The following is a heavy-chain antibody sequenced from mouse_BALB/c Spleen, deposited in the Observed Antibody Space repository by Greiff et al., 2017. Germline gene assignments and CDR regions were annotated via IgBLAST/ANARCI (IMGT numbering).Heavy chain of an antibody. CDR3: ARGATAYFDY. J-gene: IGHJ2*01. CDR2: ISTYYGDA. CDR1: GYTFTDYA. D-gene: IGHD1-2*01. Sequence: QVQLQQSGAELVRPGVSVKISCKGSGYTFTDYAMHWVKQSHAKSLEWIGVISTYYGDASYNQKFKGKATMTVDKSSSTAYMELARLTSEDSAIYYCARGATAYFDYWGQGTTRTVSS. V-gene: IGHV1S137*01.